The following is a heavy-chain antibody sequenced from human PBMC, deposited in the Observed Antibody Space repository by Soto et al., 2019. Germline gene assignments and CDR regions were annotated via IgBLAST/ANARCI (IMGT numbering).Heavy chain of an antibody. CDR2: IFHSGST. Sequence: KPSETLSLTCTVSGGSINSGDYYWTWVRQPPGKGLEWIGNIFHSGSTYYTPSLQSRVTISLDMSKNHFSLKLSSVTPADTAVYYCARDRYYGSGTYYNFYSGMDVWGQGTTVTVSS. D-gene: IGHD3-10*01. CDR1: GGSINSGDYY. CDR3: ARDRYYGSGTYYNFYSGMDV. J-gene: IGHJ6*02. V-gene: IGHV4-30-4*01.